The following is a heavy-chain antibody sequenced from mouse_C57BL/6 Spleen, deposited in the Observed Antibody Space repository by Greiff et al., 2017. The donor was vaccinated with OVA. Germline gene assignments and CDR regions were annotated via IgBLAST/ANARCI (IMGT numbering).Heavy chain of an antibody. V-gene: IGHV7-3*01. CDR1: GFTFTDYY. CDR3: ARLGRPTGYYEG. Sequence: EVKLVESGGGLVQPGGSLSLSCAASGFTFTDYYMSWVRQPPGKALEWLGFIRNKANGYTTEYSASVKGRFTISRDNSQSILYLQMNALRAEDSATYYCARLGRPTGYYEGGGTGTTVTVSS. J-gene: IGHJ1*03. D-gene: IGHD2-10*01. CDR2: IRNKANGYTT.